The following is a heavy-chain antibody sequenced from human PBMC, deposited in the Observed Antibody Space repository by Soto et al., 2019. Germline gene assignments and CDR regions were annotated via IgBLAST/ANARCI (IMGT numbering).Heavy chain of an antibody. J-gene: IGHJ4*02. D-gene: IGHD2-2*01. CDR2: IIPILGIA. CDR3: ARVYCSSTSCYDLFFDY. Sequence: ASVNVSCKASGGTFSSYTISWVRQAPGQGLEWMGRIIPILGIANYAQKFQGRVTITADKSTSTAYMELSSLRSEDTAVYYCARVYCSSTSCYDLFFDYWGQGTLVTVSS. V-gene: IGHV1-69*02. CDR1: GGTFSSYT.